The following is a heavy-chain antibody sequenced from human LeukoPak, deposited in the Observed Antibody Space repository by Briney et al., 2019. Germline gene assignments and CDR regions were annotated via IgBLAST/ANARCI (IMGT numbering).Heavy chain of an antibody. V-gene: IGHV3-23*01. D-gene: IGHD2-2*01. CDR1: GFTFSSYA. Sequence: GGSLRLSCAASGFTFSSYAMSWVRQAPGKGLEWVSGISGSGGSTYYANSVKGRFTISRDNSKNTLYLQMNSLRAEDTAVYYCAKEGHCSSTSCYAYYYYGMDVWGQGTTVTVSS. CDR3: AKEGHCSSTSCYAYYYYGMDV. J-gene: IGHJ6*02. CDR2: ISGSGGST.